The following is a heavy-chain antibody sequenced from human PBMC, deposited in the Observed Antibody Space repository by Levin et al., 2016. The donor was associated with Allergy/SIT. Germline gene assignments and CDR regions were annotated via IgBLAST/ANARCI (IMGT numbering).Heavy chain of an antibody. Sequence: PGKGLEWIGYIYYSGSTYYNPSLKSRVTISVDTSKNQFSLKLSSVTAADTAVYYCARKLNYGDYGIDYWGQGTLVTVSS. CDR3: ARKLNYGDYGIDY. CDR2: IYYSGST. V-gene: IGHV4-31*02. D-gene: IGHD4-17*01. J-gene: IGHJ4*02.